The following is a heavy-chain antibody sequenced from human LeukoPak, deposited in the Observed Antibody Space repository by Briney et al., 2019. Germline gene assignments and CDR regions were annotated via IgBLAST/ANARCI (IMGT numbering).Heavy chain of an antibody. J-gene: IGHJ4*02. CDR3: ARDDWAVAGSLDY. D-gene: IGHD6-19*01. CDR2: TYYRSKWYN. Sequence: SQTLSLTCAISGDSLSSNSAAWNWLRQSPSRGLEWLGRTYYRSKWYNDYAVSVKSRITNNPDTSKNQFSLQLNSVTPEDTAVYYCARDDWAVAGSLDYWGQGTLVTVSS. V-gene: IGHV6-1*01. CDR1: GDSLSSNSAA.